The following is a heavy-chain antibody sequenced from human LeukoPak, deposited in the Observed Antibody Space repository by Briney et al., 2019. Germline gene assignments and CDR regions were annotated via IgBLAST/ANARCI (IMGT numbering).Heavy chain of an antibody. D-gene: IGHD5-12*01. CDR3: ARDSGYPSWYFDY. J-gene: IGHJ4*02. V-gene: IGHV4-30-2*01. CDR1: GGSISSGPYF. CDR2: IYHSGST. Sequence: ASQTLSLTCSVSGGSISSGPYFWSWIRQPPGKGLEWIGYIYHSGSTYYNPSLKSRVTISVDRSKNQFSLKLSSVTAADTAVYYCARDSGYPSWYFDYWGQGTLVTVSS.